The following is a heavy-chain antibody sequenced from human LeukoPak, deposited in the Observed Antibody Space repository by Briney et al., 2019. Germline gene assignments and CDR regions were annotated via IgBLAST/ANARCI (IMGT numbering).Heavy chain of an antibody. D-gene: IGHD5-12*01. Sequence: GESLKIVCKGSGYSFTTYWIGWGRQMPGEGIEWMGIIYSRDSDTRYSPSFQGQVTTSADKSISTAYLQWSSLKPSDTAMYYCARVSGYSDYDLGTVDYWGQGTLVTVSS. CDR3: ARVSGYSDYDLGTVDY. CDR1: GYSFTTYW. V-gene: IGHV5-51*01. J-gene: IGHJ4*02. CDR2: IYSRDSDT.